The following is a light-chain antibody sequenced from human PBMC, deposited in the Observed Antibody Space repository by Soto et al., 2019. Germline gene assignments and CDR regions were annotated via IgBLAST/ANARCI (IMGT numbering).Light chain of an antibody. Sequence: IQLTQSPSSLSASPGDKATISCRASQTINSALAWCQQRPGKDPLVLIYDASSLEIGVPSRFSGSGSGTDFTLTISSLQPEDFATYYCQQINSFPLTFGGGTKVEIE. CDR2: DAS. CDR3: QQINSFPLT. J-gene: IGKJ4*01. CDR1: QTINSA. V-gene: IGKV1-13*02.